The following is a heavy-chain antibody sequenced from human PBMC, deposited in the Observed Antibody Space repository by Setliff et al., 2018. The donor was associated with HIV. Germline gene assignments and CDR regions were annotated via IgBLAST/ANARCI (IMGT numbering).Heavy chain of an antibody. CDR1: GGSFNGYY. Sequence: SETLSLTCAVYGGSFNGYYWSWIRQPPGKGLEWIGEINHSRGTNYNPSLKSRVTISVDTSKNQFSLKLSSVTAADTAVYYCVRGRNRVAARPGGPFDYWGQGTLVTVSS. D-gene: IGHD6-6*01. CDR2: INHSRGT. V-gene: IGHV4-34*01. J-gene: IGHJ4*02. CDR3: VRGRNRVAARPGGPFDY.